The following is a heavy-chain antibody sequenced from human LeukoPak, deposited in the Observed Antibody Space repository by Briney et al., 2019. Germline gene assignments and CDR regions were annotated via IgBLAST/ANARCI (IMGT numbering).Heavy chain of an antibody. CDR2: INTNTGNP. D-gene: IGHD3-10*01. CDR3: ARDGFTMVRGVKGSRLY. CDR1: GYTFTSYA. V-gene: IGHV7-4-1*02. Sequence: GASVKVSCTASGYTFTSYAMNWVRQAPGQGLEWMGWINTNTGNPTYAQGFTGRFVFSLDTSVSTAYLQISSLKAEDTAVYYCARDGFTMVRGVKGSRLYWGQGTLVTVSS. J-gene: IGHJ4*02.